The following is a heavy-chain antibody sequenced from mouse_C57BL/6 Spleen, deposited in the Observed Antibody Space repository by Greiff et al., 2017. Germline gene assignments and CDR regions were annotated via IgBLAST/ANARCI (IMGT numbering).Heavy chain of an antibody. V-gene: IGHV1-69*01. D-gene: IGHD1-1*01. Sequence: QVQLQQPGAELVMPGASVKLSCKASGYTFTSYWMHWVKQRPGQGLEWIGEIDPSDSYTNYNQKFKGKSTLTVDKSSSTAYMQLSSLTSEDSAVYDWARGITTVVGEAWFGYWGQGTLVTVSA. CDR2: IDPSDSYT. J-gene: IGHJ3*01. CDR1: GYTFTSYW. CDR3: ARGITTVVGEAWFGY.